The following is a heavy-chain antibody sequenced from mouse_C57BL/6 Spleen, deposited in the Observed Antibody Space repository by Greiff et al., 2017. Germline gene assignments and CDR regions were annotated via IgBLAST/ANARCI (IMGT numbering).Heavy chain of an antibody. CDR3: ARRDYAYFDD. Sequence: QVQLQQPGAELVRPGTSVKLSCKASGYTFTSYWMHWVKQRPGQGLEWIGVIDPSDSYTNYNQKFKGKATLTVDTSSSTAYMQLSSLTSEDSAVYYCARRDYAYFDDWGQGTTLTVSS. J-gene: IGHJ2*01. V-gene: IGHV1-59*01. CDR1: GYTFTSYW. D-gene: IGHD1-1*01. CDR2: IDPSDSYT.